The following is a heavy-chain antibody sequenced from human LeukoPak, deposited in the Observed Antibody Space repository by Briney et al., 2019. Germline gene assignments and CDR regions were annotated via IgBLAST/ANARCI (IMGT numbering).Heavy chain of an antibody. CDR3: ASRRLSAYHQPFDY. Sequence: PSETLSLTCAVYGGSFSGYYWSWIRQPPGKGLEWIGEINHSGSTNYNPSLKSRVTISVDTSKNQFSLKLSSVTAADTAVYYCASRRLSAYHQPFDYWGQGTLVTVSS. V-gene: IGHV4-34*01. CDR1: GGSFSGYY. J-gene: IGHJ4*02. D-gene: IGHD2-21*01. CDR2: INHSGST.